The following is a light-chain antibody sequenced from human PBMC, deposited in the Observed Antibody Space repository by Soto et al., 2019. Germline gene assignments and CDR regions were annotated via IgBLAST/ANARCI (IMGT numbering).Light chain of an antibody. V-gene: IGLV2-14*01. J-gene: IGLJ1*01. Sequence: QSALTQPASVSGSPGQSIPISCTGTSSDVGGYNYVSWYQQHPGKAPKLMIYDVSNRPSGVSNRFSGSKSGNTASLTISGLQAEDEADYYCSSYTSSSTGLYVFGTGTKVTVL. CDR3: SSYTSSSTGLYV. CDR1: SSDVGGYNY. CDR2: DVS.